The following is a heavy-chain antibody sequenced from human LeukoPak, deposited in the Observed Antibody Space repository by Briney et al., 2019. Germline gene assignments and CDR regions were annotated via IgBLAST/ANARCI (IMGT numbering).Heavy chain of an antibody. Sequence: GGSLRLSCAASGFTFDDYGMSWVRQAPGKGLEWVSVIYSGGSTYYADSVKARFTISRDTSKNTLYLRMNSLRAEDTAVYYCARDCGGDFDYWGQGTLVTVSS. V-gene: IGHV3-53*01. CDR3: ARDCGGDFDY. J-gene: IGHJ4*02. D-gene: IGHD2-21*01. CDR2: IYSGGST. CDR1: GFTFDDYG.